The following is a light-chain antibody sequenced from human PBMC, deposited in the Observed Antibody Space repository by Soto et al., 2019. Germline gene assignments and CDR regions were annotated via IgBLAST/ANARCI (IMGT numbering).Light chain of an antibody. CDR1: QSVSNNY. CDR2: GAS. V-gene: IGKV3D-20*02. CDR3: QQRSNWSPFT. Sequence: EIVLPQSPGTLSLSPGERASLSCGAIQSVSNNYLAWYQQKPGQAPRLLIYGASNRATGIPDRFSGSGSGKDFTITISSLEPEDFAVYYCQQRSNWSPFTFGPGTKVDIK. J-gene: IGKJ3*01.